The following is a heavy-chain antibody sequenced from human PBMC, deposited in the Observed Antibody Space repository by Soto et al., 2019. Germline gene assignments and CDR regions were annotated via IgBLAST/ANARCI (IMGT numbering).Heavy chain of an antibody. CDR1: GGTFSSYA. CDR3: ARDAHYYDSSGSPSPLDY. Sequence: GASVKVSCKASGGTFSSYAISWVRQAPGQGLEWMGGIIPIFGTANYAQKFQGRVTITADESTSTAYMELSSLRSEDTAVYYCARDAHYYDSSGSPSPLDYWGQGTLVTVLL. CDR2: IIPIFGTA. J-gene: IGHJ4*02. V-gene: IGHV1-69*13. D-gene: IGHD3-22*01.